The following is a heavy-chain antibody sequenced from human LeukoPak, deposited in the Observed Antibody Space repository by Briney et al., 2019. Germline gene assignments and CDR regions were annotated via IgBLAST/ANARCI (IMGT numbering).Heavy chain of an antibody. CDR3: ARVYLERLTAGYFDH. CDR1: GFTFGTYA. D-gene: IGHD2-8*01. J-gene: IGHJ4*02. Sequence: GGSLRLSCAASGFTFGTYAMNWVRQAPGKGLEWVAAISDDGRHNYYADSVKGRFTISRGNSKSTLYLQMNSLRDDDSAAYFCARVYLERLTAGYFDHWGQGTQVTVSP. CDR2: ISDDGRHN. V-gene: IGHV3-30*04.